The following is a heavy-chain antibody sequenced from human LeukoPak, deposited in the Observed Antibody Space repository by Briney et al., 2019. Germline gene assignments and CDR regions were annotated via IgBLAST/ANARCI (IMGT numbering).Heavy chain of an antibody. CDR1: GFTFSSYA. D-gene: IGHD3-10*01. CDR2: ISGAGGST. CDR3: AKESSGSYYSGDY. J-gene: IGHJ4*02. Sequence: GGSLRLSCAASGFTFSSYAMSWVRQAPGKGLEWVSTISGAGGSTYYTDSVKGRFTISRDNSKNTLYLQMNSLRAEDTAVYHCAKESSGSYYSGDYWGQGTLVTVSS. V-gene: IGHV3-23*01.